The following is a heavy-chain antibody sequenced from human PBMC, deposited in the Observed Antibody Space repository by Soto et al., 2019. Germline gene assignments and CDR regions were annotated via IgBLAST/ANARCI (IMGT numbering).Heavy chain of an antibody. CDR2: ISSNGGST. CDR1: GFTFSRYA. D-gene: IGHD2-15*01. Sequence: EVQLVESGGGLVQPGGSLRLPCAASGFTFSRYAMHWVRQAPGKGLEYVSVISSNGGSTYYANSVKGRFTISRDNSKNTLYLQMGSLRVEDRAVYYCARDGGGYYLDYWGQGTLVTVSS. CDR3: ARDGGGYYLDY. J-gene: IGHJ4*02. V-gene: IGHV3-64*01.